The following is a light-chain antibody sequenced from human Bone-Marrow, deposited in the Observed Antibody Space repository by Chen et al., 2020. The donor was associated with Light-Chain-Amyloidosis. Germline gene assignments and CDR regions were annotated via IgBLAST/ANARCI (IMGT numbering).Light chain of an antibody. CDR3: QSADISNVV. Sequence: SFELTQPLSVSASPGQTARITCSGDAMAKQYAYWFQQRPGQAPILLIYQDSERPSGIPERFSGSSSGTTVTLTITGVQAEDEADYFCQSADISNVVFGGGTKLTVL. J-gene: IGLJ2*01. CDR1: AMAKQY. CDR2: QDS. V-gene: IGLV3-25*03.